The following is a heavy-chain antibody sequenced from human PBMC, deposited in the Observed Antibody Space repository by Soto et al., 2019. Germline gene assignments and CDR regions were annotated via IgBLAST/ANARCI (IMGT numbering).Heavy chain of an antibody. CDR1: GFTFSSYA. J-gene: IGHJ4*02. D-gene: IGHD5-18*01. V-gene: IGHV3-23*01. CDR3: AKDRERGYSYGYFDY. CDR2: ISGSGGST. Sequence: EVQLLESGGGLVQPGGSLRLSCAASGFTFSSYAMSWVRQAPGKGLEWVSAISGSGGSTYYADSVKGRFTISRDNSKNTLYLQMNSLRAEETAVYYCAKDRERGYSYGYFDYWGQGTLVTVSS.